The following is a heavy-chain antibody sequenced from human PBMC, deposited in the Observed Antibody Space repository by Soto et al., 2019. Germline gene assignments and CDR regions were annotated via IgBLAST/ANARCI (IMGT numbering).Heavy chain of an antibody. Sequence: PSETLSLTCFVSGYFIGAGGYYWSWIRHHPGKGLEWIGSFYSSGSIIYNPSLRSRVSISGDMSTNQFSMSLTSVTAAATARSYCARMYSSGSGWFHPWGQGTLVTVSS. J-gene: IGHJ5*02. CDR1: GYFIGAGGYY. CDR2: FYSSGSI. CDR3: ARMYSSGSGWFHP. D-gene: IGHD6-19*01. V-gene: IGHV4-31*02.